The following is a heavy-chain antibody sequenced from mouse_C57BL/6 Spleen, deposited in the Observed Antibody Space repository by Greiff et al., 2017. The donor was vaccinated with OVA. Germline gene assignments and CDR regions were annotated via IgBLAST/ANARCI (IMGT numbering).Heavy chain of an antibody. Sequence: VQLQQSGAELVKPGASVKMSCKASGYTFTSYWITWVKQRPGQGLEWIGDIYPGSGSTNYNEKFKSKATLTVDTSSSTAYMQLSSLTSEDSAVYYCAREGYDDGGGYDDWGQGTTRTVSS. CDR2: IYPGSGST. D-gene: IGHD2-2*01. J-gene: IGHJ2*01. CDR1: GYTFTSYW. V-gene: IGHV1-55*01. CDR3: AREGYDDGGGYDD.